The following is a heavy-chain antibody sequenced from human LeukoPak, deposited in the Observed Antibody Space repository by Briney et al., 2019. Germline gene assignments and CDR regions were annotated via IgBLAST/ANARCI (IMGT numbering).Heavy chain of an antibody. CDR1: GYTFTSYG. J-gene: IGHJ4*02. D-gene: IGHD6-19*01. Sequence: VAPVKVPCKASGYTFTSYGISWVRQAPGQGLEWMGWISAYNGNTNYARKLQGRVTMTTDTSTSTAYMELRSLRSDDTAVYYIRGAHSSGWYNEGGYDHWSQGTLVTVSS. CDR2: ISAYNGNT. CDR3: RGAHSSGWYNEGGYDH. V-gene: IGHV1-18*01.